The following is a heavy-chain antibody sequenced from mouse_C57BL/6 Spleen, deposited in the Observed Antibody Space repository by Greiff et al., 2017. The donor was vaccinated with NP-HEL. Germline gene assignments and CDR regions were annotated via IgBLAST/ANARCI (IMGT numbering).Heavy chain of an antibody. CDR2: INPNNGGT. Sequence: VQLKESGPELVKPGASVTMSCKASGYTFTDYNMHWVKQSHGKSLEWIGYINPNNGGTSYNQKFKGKATLTVNKSSSTAYMELRSLTSEDSAVYYWERRAIYYGNYVGAMDCWGQGTSVTVSS. CDR1: GYTFTDYN. V-gene: IGHV1-22*01. J-gene: IGHJ4*01. D-gene: IGHD2-1*01. CDR3: ERRAIYYGNYVGAMDC.